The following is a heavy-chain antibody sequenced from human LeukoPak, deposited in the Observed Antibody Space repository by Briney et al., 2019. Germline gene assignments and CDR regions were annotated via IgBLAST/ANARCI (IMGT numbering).Heavy chain of an antibody. CDR2: ISAYNGNT. V-gene: IGHV1-18*01. CDR1: GYTFTSYA. J-gene: IGHJ4*02. Sequence: ASVKVSCKASGYTFTSYAMNWVRQAPGQGLEWMGWISAYNGNTNYAQKLQGRVTMTRDTSISTAYMELSRLRSDDTAVYYCARGVGIIVPFDYWGQGTLVTVSS. CDR3: ARGVGIIVPFDY. D-gene: IGHD2-8*01.